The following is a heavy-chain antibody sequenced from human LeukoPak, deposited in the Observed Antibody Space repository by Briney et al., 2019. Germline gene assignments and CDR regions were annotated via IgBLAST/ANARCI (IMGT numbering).Heavy chain of an antibody. V-gene: IGHV3-30*04. CDR3: ARDSGFDP. J-gene: IGHJ5*02. CDR1: GFTFSSYA. CDR2: ISYDGSNK. Sequence: GGSLRLSCAASGFTFSSYAMHWVRQAPGKGLEWVAVISYDGSNKYYADSVKGRFTISRDNSKDTLYLQMNSLRAEDTAVYYCARDSGFDPWGQGTLVTVSS.